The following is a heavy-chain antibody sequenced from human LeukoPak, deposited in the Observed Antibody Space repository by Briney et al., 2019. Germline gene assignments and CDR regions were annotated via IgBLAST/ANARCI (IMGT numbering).Heavy chain of an antibody. Sequence: ASVKVSCKASGYTFTSYYMHWVRQAPGQGLEWMGIINPSGGSTSYAQKFQGRVTMTRGMSTSTVYMELSSLRSEDTAVYYCARERQRGGSYHNWFDPWGQGTLVTVSS. CDR1: GYTFTSYY. J-gene: IGHJ5*02. CDR3: ARERQRGGSYHNWFDP. CDR2: INPSGGST. V-gene: IGHV1-46*01. D-gene: IGHD1-26*01.